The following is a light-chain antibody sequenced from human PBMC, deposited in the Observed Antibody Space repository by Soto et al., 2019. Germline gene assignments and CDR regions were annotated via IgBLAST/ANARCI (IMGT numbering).Light chain of an antibody. Sequence: QSVLTQPASVSGSPGQSITISCTATSSAVGDYKYFSWYQQHPGKAPKLMIYEVSNRPSGVSNRFSGSKSGNTASLTISGLQSEDEADYYCSSYSSTSTRVLFGGGTKLTVL. CDR2: EVS. V-gene: IGLV2-14*01. CDR3: SSYSSTSTRVL. CDR1: SSAVGDYKY. J-gene: IGLJ2*01.